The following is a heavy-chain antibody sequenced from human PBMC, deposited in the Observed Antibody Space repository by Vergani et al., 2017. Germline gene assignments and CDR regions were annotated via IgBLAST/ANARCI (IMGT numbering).Heavy chain of an antibody. J-gene: IGHJ4*02. D-gene: IGHD3-9*01. CDR1: GYTFSTYY. CDR2: INPSGGHT. V-gene: IGHV1-46*03. Sequence: QVQVVQSGPEVKKSGASVKVSCKTSGYTFSTYYMHWVRQAPGQGLEWMGIINPSGGHTNYVQKFQGRDTMTRDTSTSTVYMELSSLRSEDTAIYYCAGRDYDILTGYRYWGQGTLVTVTA. CDR3: AGRDYDILTGYRY.